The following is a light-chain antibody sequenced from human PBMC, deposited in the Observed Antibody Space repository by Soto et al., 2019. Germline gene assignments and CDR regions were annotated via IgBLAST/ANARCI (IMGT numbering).Light chain of an antibody. V-gene: IGKV1-39*01. Sequence: DIQMTQSPSSLSASVGDRVTITCRASQSISSYLNWYQQKPGKAPKLLIYAASSLQSGVPSRFSGXGXXTXFTLTISSLQPEDFATYYCQQSYSTLYTFGQGTKLEIK. CDR3: QQSYSTLYT. CDR2: AAS. J-gene: IGKJ2*01. CDR1: QSISSY.